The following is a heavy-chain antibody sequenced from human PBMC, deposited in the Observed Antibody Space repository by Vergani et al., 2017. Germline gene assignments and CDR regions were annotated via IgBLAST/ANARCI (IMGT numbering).Heavy chain of an antibody. CDR1: GGSISSYY. D-gene: IGHD4-23*01. V-gene: IGHV4-59*01. CDR2: IYYSGST. CDR3: ARDPSDGGNPNWFDP. Sequence: VQLQESGPGLVKPSETLSLTCTVSGGSISSYYWSWIRQPPGKGLEWIGYIYYSGSTSYNPSLKSRVTISVDTSKNQFSLKLSSVTAADTAVYYCARDPSDGGNPNWFDPWGQGTLVTVSS. J-gene: IGHJ5*02.